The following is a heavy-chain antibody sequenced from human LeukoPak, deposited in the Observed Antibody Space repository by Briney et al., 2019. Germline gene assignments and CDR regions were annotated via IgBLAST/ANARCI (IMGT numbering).Heavy chain of an antibody. D-gene: IGHD2-2*01. Sequence: PSETLSLTCAVYGGSFSGYYWSWIRQPPGKGLEWIGEINHSGSTNYNPSLKSRVTISVDTSKNQFSLTLSSVTAADTAVYYCARGLRYCSSTSCRNWFDPWGQGTLVTVSS. CDR3: ARGLRYCSSTSCRNWFDP. CDR2: INHSGST. CDR1: GGSFSGYY. J-gene: IGHJ5*02. V-gene: IGHV4-34*01.